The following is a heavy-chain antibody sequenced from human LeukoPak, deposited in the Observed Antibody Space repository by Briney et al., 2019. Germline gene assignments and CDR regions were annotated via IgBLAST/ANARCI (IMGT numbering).Heavy chain of an antibody. Sequence: SQTLSLTCAVSGGSISSGGYSWSWIRQPPGKGLEWIGYIYHSGSTNYNPSLKSRVTISVDTSKNQFSLKLSSVTAADTAVYYCARSIAAAGPKVGPGPRGTIDYWGQGTLVTVSS. CDR1: GGSISSGGYS. J-gene: IGHJ4*02. V-gene: IGHV4-30-2*01. D-gene: IGHD6-13*01. CDR3: ARSIAAAGPKVGPGPRGTIDY. CDR2: IYHSGST.